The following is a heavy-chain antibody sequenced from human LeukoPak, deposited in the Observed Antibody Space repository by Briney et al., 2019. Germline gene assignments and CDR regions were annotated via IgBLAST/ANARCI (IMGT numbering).Heavy chain of an antibody. D-gene: IGHD1-1*01. J-gene: IGHJ4*02. CDR2: IIPIFGTA. Sequence: ASVKVSCKASGGTFSSYAISWVRQAPGQGLEWMGGIIPIFGTANYAQKFQGRVTMTRDTSTSTVYMDLSSLRSEDTAVYYCARWTTTFLDYWGQGTLVTVSS. V-gene: IGHV1-69*05. CDR3: ARWTTTFLDY. CDR1: GGTFSSYA.